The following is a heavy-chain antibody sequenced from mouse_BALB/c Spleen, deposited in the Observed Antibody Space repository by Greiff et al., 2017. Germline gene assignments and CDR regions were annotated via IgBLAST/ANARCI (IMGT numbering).Heavy chain of an antibody. V-gene: IGHV2-9*02. J-gene: IGHJ4*01. CDR3: ARVDYDEKGYYYAMDY. Sequence: VKLVESGPGLVAPSQSLSITCTVSGFSLTSYGVHWVRQPPGKGLEWLGVIWAGGSTNYNSALMSRLSISKDNSKSQVFLKMNSLQTDDTAMYYCARVDYDEKGYYYAMDYWGQGTSVTVSS. D-gene: IGHD2-4*01. CDR2: IWAGGST. CDR1: GFSLTSYG.